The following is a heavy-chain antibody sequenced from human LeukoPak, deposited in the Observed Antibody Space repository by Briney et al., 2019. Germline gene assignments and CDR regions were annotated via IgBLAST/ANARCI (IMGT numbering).Heavy chain of an antibody. CDR3: AKGLGVASLIVDALDM. Sequence: PGGSLRLSCAASGFTFHHYAMHWGRQGPGKGLEWVSDITWNSGSVLYADSVRGRFTVCRDNAKNSLYLPMNSLRPEDMAFYYCAKGLGVASLIVDALDMWGQGTMVTV. V-gene: IGHV3-9*03. D-gene: IGHD3/OR15-3a*01. CDR2: ITWNSGSV. CDR1: GFTFHHYA. J-gene: IGHJ3*02.